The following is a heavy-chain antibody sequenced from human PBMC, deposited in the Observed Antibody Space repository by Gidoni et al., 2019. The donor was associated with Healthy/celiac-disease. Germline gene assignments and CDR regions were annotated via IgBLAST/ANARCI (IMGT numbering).Heavy chain of an antibody. D-gene: IGHD3-3*01. CDR2: ISSSSSYI. CDR1: GFTFSSYS. CDR3: ARAYYDFWSGYSGDAFDI. V-gene: IGHV3-21*01. J-gene: IGHJ3*02. Sequence: EVQLVESGGGLVKPGGSLRLSCAASGFTFSSYSMNWVRQAPGKGLEWVSSISSSSSYIYYADSVKGRFTISRDNAKNSLYLQMNSLRAEDTAVYYCARAYYDFWSGYSGDAFDIWGQGTMVTVSS.